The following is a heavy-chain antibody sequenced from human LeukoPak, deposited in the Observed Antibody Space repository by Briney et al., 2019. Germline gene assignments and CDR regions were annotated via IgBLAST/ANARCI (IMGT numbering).Heavy chain of an antibody. CDR3: ARGKAYDSSGYYFGY. Sequence: GGSLRLSCAASGFTFSSYSMNWVRQAPGKGLEWVSYISSSSSTIYYADSVKGRFTIPRDNAKNSLYLQMNSLRDEDTAVYYCARGKAYDSSGYYFGYWGQGTLVTVSS. CDR2: ISSSSSTI. CDR1: GFTFSSYS. V-gene: IGHV3-48*02. D-gene: IGHD3-22*01. J-gene: IGHJ4*02.